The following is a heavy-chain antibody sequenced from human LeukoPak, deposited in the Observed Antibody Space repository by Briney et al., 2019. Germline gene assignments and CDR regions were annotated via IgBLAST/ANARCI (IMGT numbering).Heavy chain of an antibody. J-gene: IGHJ4*02. CDR1: GFTFSSYA. CDR3: ASGFLGEIPSDY. CDR2: IWYDGSNK. D-gene: IGHD3-10*01. Sequence: TGGSLRLSCAASGFTFSSYAMHWVRQAPGKGLEWVAVIWYDGSNKYYADSVKGRFTISRDNSKNTLYLQMNSLRAEDTAVYYCASGFLGEIPSDYWGQGTLVTVSS. V-gene: IGHV3-33*08.